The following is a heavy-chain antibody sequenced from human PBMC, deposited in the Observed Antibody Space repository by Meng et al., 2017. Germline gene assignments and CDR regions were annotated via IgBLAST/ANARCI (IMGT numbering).Heavy chain of an antibody. CDR1: GYTLTELS. D-gene: IGHD4-17*01. CDR3: ATARHDYGDYGSFQH. V-gene: IGHV1-24*01. Sequence: ASVKVSCKVSGYTLTELSMHWVRQAPGKGLEWMGGFDPEDGETIYAQKFQGRVTMTEDTSTDTAYMELSSLRSEDTAVYYCATARHDYGDYGSFQHWGQGTVVTVSS. CDR2: FDPEDGET. J-gene: IGHJ1*01.